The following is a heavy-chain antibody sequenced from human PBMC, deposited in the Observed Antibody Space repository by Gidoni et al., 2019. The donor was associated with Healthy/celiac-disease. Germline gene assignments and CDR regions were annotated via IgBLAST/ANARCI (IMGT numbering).Heavy chain of an antibody. Sequence: EVQLVESGGGLVKPGGSLRLSCAAPGFTFSSYSMNWVRQAPGKGLEWVSSISSSSSYIYYADSVKGRFTISRDNAKNSLYLQMNSLRAEDTAVYYCAREEESLLWFGELSGSLSSRYGMDVWGQGTTVTVSS. CDR1: GFTFSSYS. V-gene: IGHV3-21*01. D-gene: IGHD3-10*01. CDR2: ISSSSSYI. CDR3: AREEESLLWFGELSGSLSSRYGMDV. J-gene: IGHJ6*02.